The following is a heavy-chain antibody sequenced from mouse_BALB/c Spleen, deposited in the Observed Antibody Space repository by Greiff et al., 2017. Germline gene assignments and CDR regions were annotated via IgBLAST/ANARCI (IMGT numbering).Heavy chain of an antibody. CDR3: ERAGVGYYFDY. Sequence: QVLLQQSGPALSKPGASVKMSCKASGYPFTSYWMHWVKQRPGQGLEWIGYINPSTGYTEYNQKFKDKATLTADKSSSTAYMQLSSLTSEDAAVYYCERAGVGYYFDYWGQGTTLTVSS. J-gene: IGHJ2*01. CDR2: INPSTGYT. CDR1: GYPFTSYW. D-gene: IGHD1-1*02. V-gene: IGHV1-7*01.